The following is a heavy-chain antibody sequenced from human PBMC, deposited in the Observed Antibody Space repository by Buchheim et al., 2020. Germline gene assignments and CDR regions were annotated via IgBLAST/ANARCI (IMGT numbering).Heavy chain of an antibody. CDR2: ISSSSSYT. D-gene: IGHD3-22*01. CDR3: ARENYYDSSGNLAGYFDL. CDR1: GFTFSDYY. Sequence: QVQLVESGGGLVKPGGSLRLSCAASGFTFSDYYMSWIRQAPGKGLEWVSYISSSSSYTNYADSVKGRFNISRDNAKNSLYLQMNSLRAEDTAVYYCARENYYDSSGNLAGYFDLWGRGTL. V-gene: IGHV3-11*05. J-gene: IGHJ2*01.